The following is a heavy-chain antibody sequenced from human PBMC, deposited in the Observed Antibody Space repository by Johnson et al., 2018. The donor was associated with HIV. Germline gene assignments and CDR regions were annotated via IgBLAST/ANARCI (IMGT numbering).Heavy chain of an antibody. CDR2: ISGSGDST. J-gene: IGHJ3*02. CDR1: GLSFGTYA. V-gene: IGHV3-23*04. CDR3: ARDHLRCAFDI. Sequence: VQLVESGGGVVQPGRSLRLSCEASGLSFGTYAMSWVRQAPGKGLEWVSGISGSGDSTYYADSVKGRFTISRDNSKNTLYLQMNSLRAEDTAVYYCARDHLRCAFDIWGQGTMVTVSS. D-gene: IGHD4-17*01.